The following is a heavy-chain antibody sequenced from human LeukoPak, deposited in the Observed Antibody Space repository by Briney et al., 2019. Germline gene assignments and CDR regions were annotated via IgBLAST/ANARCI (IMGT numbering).Heavy chain of an antibody. D-gene: IGHD6-13*01. CDR1: GGSISSSSYY. J-gene: IGHJ4*02. CDR2: IYYSGST. V-gene: IGHV4-39*07. Sequence: KPSETLSLTCTVSGGSISSSSYYWGWIRQPPGKGLEWIGSIYYSGSTYYNPSLKSRVTISVDTSKNQFSLKLSSVSAADTAVYYCASHRHSSSWAFDYWGQGTLVTVSS. CDR3: ASHRHSSSWAFDY.